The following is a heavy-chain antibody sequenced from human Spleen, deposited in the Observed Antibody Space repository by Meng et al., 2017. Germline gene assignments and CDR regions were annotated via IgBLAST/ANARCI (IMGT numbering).Heavy chain of an antibody. CDR3: ALTMNYYYFDY. CDR1: GYTFTRYN. J-gene: IGHJ4*02. CDR2: INPSGGGT. D-gene: IGHD1-7*01. V-gene: IGHV1-46*01. Sequence: ASVKVSCKTSGYTFTRYNMHWVRQAPGQGLEWMGMINPSGGGTTYTQKFKGRVTMTRDTSASTVYMELSSLKSEDTAVYYCALTMNYYYFDYWGPGTLVTGSS.